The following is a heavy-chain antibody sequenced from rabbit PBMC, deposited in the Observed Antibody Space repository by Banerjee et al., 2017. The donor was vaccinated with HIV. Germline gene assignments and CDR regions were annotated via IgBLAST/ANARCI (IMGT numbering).Heavy chain of an antibody. J-gene: IGHJ4*01. CDR2: IYPGDDTT. V-gene: IGHV1S45*01. D-gene: IGHD4-1*01. CDR1: GFTLTTYW. CDR3: ARDLAGVIGWNFGL. Sequence: QEQLEESGGDLVKPEGSLTLTCTASGFTLTTYWMCWVRQAPGKGLEWIACIYPGDDTTYYASWAKGRFTISKTSSTTVTLQMTSLTAADTATYFCARDLAGVIGWNFGLWGPGTLVTVS.